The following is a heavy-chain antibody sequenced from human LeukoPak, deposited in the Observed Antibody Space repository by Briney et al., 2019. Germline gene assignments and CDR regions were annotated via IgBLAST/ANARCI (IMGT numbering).Heavy chain of an antibody. V-gene: IGHV3-64*01. CDR3: ARVSTNDRRNAFDI. CDR2: LTGDVGYT. D-gene: IGHD2-8*01. Sequence: PGGSLRLFCTASGFTLSTTVMQWVRHAPGNGLESVSALTGDVGYTYYANSVKGRFTISRDNSKKTLYLQMGSLRADDMAVYYCARVSTNDRRNAFDIWGQGTMVTVSS. CDR1: GFTLSTTV. J-gene: IGHJ3*02.